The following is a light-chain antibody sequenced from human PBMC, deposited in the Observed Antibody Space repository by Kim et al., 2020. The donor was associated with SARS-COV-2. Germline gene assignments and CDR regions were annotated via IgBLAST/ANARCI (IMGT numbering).Light chain of an antibody. CDR1: QSVSSN. CDR2: GAS. CDR3: QQYNNWPLT. V-gene: IGKV3-15*01. J-gene: IGKJ4*01. Sequence: SLSPGERATLSCRASQSVSSNLAWYQQKPGQAPRLLIYGASTRATGIPARFSGSGSGTEFTLTISSLQSEDFAVYYCQQYNNWPLTFGGGTKVEIK.